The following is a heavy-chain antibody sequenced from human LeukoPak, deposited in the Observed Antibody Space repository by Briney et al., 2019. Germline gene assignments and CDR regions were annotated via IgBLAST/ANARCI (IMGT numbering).Heavy chain of an antibody. CDR1: GFTVSSSY. Sequence: GGSLRLSCAASGFTVSSSYMSRVRQAPGKGLEWVSVIYSGGSTYYADSVKGRFIISRDNSKNTLYLQMNSLRAEDTAVYYCARERGYSYDVYYFDYWGQGTLVTVSS. V-gene: IGHV3-66*01. D-gene: IGHD5-18*01. J-gene: IGHJ4*02. CDR3: ARERGYSYDVYYFDY. CDR2: IYSGGST.